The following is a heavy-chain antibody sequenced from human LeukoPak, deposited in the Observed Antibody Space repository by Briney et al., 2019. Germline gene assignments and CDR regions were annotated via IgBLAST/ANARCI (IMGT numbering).Heavy chain of an antibody. CDR2: ISPQSGNT. CDR1: GYTFDTSS. CDR3: TRVRNSNNWWGAFDI. Sequence: ASVKVSCMAFGYTFDTSSITWVRQAPGQRLEWMGWISPQSGNTQYAQGVQGRVTMTTDTSRSTAYMELRSLRPDDTAVYYCTRVRNSNNWWGAFDIWGQGTMVTVS. D-gene: IGHD1-1*01. J-gene: IGHJ3*02. V-gene: IGHV1-18*01.